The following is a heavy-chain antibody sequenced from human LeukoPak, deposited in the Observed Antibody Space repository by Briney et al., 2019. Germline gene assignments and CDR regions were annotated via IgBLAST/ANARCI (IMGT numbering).Heavy chain of an antibody. J-gene: IGHJ4*02. V-gene: IGHV4-39*07. CDR2: IYHSGST. CDR1: GGSISSGVHY. D-gene: IGHD5-18*01. Sequence: SETLSLTCTVSGGSISSGVHYWSWIRQPPGKGLEWIGSIYHSGSTYYNPSLKSRVTISVDTSKNQFSLKLSSVTAADTAVYYCARERAGDTAMDEGFDYWGQGTLVTVSS. CDR3: ARERAGDTAMDEGFDY.